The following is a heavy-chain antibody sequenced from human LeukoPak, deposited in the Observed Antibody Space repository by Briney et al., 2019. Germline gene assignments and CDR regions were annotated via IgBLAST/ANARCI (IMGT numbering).Heavy chain of an antibody. CDR3: ARLRLAMGTTSYFDY. D-gene: IGHD4-11*01. J-gene: IGHJ4*02. CDR2: IYPGDSDT. CDR1: GSTFTSYW. Sequence: PGESLQISCQGSGSTFTSYWIGWVRQLPGKGLEWMGIIYPGDSDTRYSPSFQGQVTISADKSISTAYLQWSSLKASDTAMYYCARLRLAMGTTSYFDYWGQGTLVTVSS. V-gene: IGHV5-51*01.